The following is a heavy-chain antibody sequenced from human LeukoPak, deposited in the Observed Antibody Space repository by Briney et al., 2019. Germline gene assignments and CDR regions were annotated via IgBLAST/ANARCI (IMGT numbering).Heavy chain of an antibody. J-gene: IGHJ1*01. Sequence: ASVKVSCKASEGTFSSYAISWVRQAPGQGLEWMGRIIPILGIANYAQKFQGRVTITADKSTSTAYMELSSLRSEDTAVYYCARGRIVGATHEYFQHWGQGTLVTVSS. CDR2: IIPILGIA. D-gene: IGHD1-26*01. CDR1: EGTFSSYA. V-gene: IGHV1-69*04. CDR3: ARGRIVGATHEYFQH.